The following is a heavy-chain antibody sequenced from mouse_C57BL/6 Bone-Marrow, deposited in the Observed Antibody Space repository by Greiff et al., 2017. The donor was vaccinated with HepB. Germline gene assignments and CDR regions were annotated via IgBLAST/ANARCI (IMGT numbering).Heavy chain of an antibody. J-gene: IGHJ3*01. Sequence: EVHLVESGGGLVQPGESLKLSCESNEYEFPSHDMSWVRKTPEKRLELVAAINSDGGRTYYPDTMERRFIISRDNTKKTLYLQMSSLRSEDTALYYCARHGNDGYYQAGFAYWGQGTLVTVSA. V-gene: IGHV5-2*01. CDR1: EYEFPSHD. D-gene: IGHD2-3*01. CDR3: ARHGNDGYYQAGFAY. CDR2: INSDGGRT.